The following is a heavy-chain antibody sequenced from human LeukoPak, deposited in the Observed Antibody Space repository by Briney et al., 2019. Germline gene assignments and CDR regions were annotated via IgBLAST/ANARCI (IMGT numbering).Heavy chain of an antibody. Sequence: ASVKVSCKASGYTFSSYGISWVRQAPGQGLEWMGWISAYNGNTNFAQEFQGRVTMTTDTSTSTASMELRSLRSDDTDVYYCARDQGIYNHRIIDSWGQGTLVTVSS. CDR1: GYTFSSYG. D-gene: IGHD5-12*01. CDR3: ARDQGIYNHRIIDS. J-gene: IGHJ4*02. V-gene: IGHV1-18*01. CDR2: ISAYNGNT.